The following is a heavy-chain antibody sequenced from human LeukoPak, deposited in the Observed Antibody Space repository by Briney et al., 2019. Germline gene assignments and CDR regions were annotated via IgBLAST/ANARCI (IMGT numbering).Heavy chain of an antibody. CDR3: ARGILGSYDSSGYYALGV. CDR2: INPSGGTT. D-gene: IGHD3-22*01. Sequence: ASVKVSCKASGYIFTSYYMHWVRQAPGQGLEWMGIINPSGGTTSYAQKFQGRVTMTRDTSTSTVYMELSSLKSEDTAAYYCARGILGSYDSSGYYALGVWGQGTKVTVSS. J-gene: IGHJ3*01. V-gene: IGHV1-46*01. CDR1: GYIFTSYY.